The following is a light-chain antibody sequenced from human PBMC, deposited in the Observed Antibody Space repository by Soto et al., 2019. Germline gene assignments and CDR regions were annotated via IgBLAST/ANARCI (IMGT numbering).Light chain of an antibody. CDR1: STDVGAYNF. CDR2: EVN. V-gene: IGLV2-8*01. J-gene: IGLJ2*01. CDR3: SSYGGSSNLL. Sequence: QSALTQPPSASGSPGQSVTISCTGTSTDVGAYNFVSWDQQHPGKAPKLILYEVNKRPSGVPDRFSGSKSGNTASLTVSVLQAEDEADYYCSSYGGSSNLLFGGGTKLTVL.